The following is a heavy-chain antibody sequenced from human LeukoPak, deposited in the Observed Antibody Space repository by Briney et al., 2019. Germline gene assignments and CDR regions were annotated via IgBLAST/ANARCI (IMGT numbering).Heavy chain of an antibody. J-gene: IGHJ4*02. CDR3: ARDDVAAAGTGSFDY. CDR1: GFTFSSYA. Sequence: GRSLRLSCAASGFTFSSYAMHWVRQAPGKGLEWVAVISYDGSNKYYADSVKGRFTISRDNSKNTLYLQMNSLRAEDTAVYYCARDDVAAAGTGSFDYWGQGTLVTVSS. CDR2: ISYDGSNK. V-gene: IGHV3-30*04. D-gene: IGHD6-13*01.